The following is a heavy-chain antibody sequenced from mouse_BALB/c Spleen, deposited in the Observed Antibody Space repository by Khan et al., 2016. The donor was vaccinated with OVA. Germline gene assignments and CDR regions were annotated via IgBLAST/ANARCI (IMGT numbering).Heavy chain of an antibody. CDR3: ARNRDGGSYWYFDV. CDR1: GFSLSRYS. V-gene: IGHV2-6-4*01. D-gene: IGHD3-1*01. Sequence: QLKESGPGLVAPSQSLSITCTVYGFSLSRYSVHWVRQPPGKGLEWLGIMWIGGSTDYNSALKSRLSISKDNSKSQVFLKMNSLQTDDTAMYYRARNRDGGSYWYFDVWGAGTTVTVSS. J-gene: IGHJ1*01. CDR2: MWIGGST.